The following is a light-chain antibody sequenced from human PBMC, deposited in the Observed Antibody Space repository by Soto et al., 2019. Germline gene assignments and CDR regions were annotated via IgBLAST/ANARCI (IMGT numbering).Light chain of an antibody. CDR3: QQYNNWPWT. Sequence: EIVMTQSPATLSVSPGERATLSCRASQSVSSKLAWYQQKPGQGPRLLIYGASTRATGIPVRFSGSGSGTEFTLTISSLQSEDFAVYHCQQYNNWPWTCGQGTKVEIK. CDR1: QSVSSK. CDR2: GAS. V-gene: IGKV3-15*01. J-gene: IGKJ1*01.